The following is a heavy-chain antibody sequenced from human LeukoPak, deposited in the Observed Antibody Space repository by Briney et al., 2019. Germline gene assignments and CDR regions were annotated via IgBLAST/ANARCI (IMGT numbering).Heavy chain of an antibody. CDR1: GYSISSGYY. CDR3: ARQIAAAVGFDY. CDR2: IYHSGST. Sequence: TSETLSLTCTVSGYSISSGYYWGWIRQPPGKGLEWIGSIYHSGSTYYNPSLKSRVTISVDTSKNQFSLKLSSVTAADTAVYYCARQIAAAVGFDYWGQGTLVTVSS. D-gene: IGHD6-13*01. V-gene: IGHV4-38-2*02. J-gene: IGHJ4*02.